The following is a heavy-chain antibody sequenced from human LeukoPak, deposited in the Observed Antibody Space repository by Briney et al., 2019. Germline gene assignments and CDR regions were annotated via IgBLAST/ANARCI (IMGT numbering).Heavy chain of an antibody. CDR1: GGTFSSYA. CDR3: AREPSMVRGVDIDY. J-gene: IGHJ4*02. CDR2: IIPILGIA. V-gene: IGHV1-69*04. Sequence: SVKVSCKASGGTFSSYAISWVRQAPGQGLEWMGRIIPILGIANYAQKFQGRVTITADKSTGTAYMELSSLRSEDTAVYYCAREPSMVRGVDIDYWGQGTLVTVSS. D-gene: IGHD3-10*01.